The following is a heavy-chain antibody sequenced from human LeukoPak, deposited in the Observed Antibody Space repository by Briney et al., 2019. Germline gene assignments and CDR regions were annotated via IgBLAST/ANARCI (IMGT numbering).Heavy chain of an antibody. J-gene: IGHJ3*02. V-gene: IGHV4-34*01. D-gene: IGHD2-2*01. CDR1: GFTFSSYS. CDR3: ARSGGEDCRTTICYAFDI. CDR2: INHSGST. Sequence: GSLRLSCAASGFTFSSYSMNWIRQPPGKGLEWIGAINHSGSTNYNPSLKSRVTISVDTSKNQFSLKLTSVTAADTAVYYCARSGGEDCRTTICYAFDIWGQGTMVTVSS.